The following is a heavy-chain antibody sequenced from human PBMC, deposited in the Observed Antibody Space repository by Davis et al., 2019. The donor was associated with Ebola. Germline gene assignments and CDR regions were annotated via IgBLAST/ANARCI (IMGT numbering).Heavy chain of an antibody. CDR3: ARQGWSGYSLRHWLDP. V-gene: IGHV4-59*01. Sequence: ESLKISCAASGFTFSTYAMGWVRQPPGKGLEWIGSIYYSGGTNYNPSLKSRVTISVDTSKNQFSLKLSSVTAADTAVYYCARQGWSGYSLRHWLDPWGRGTLVTVSS. J-gene: IGHJ5*02. D-gene: IGHD3-3*01. CDR1: GFTFSTYA. CDR2: IYYSGGT.